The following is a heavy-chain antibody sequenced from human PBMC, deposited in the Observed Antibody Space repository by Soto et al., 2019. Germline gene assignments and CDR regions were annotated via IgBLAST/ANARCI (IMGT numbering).Heavy chain of an antibody. J-gene: IGHJ5*02. CDR3: AKDRGIAAAGTPDWFDP. D-gene: IGHD6-13*01. Sequence: EVQLLESGGGLVQPGGSLRLSCAASGFTFSSYAMSWVRQAPGKGLEWVSAISGSGGSTYYADSVKGRFTISRDNSKNTLYLQMNILRAEDTAVYYCAKDRGIAAAGTPDWFDPWGQGTLVTVSS. CDR1: GFTFSSYA. V-gene: IGHV3-23*01. CDR2: ISGSGGST.